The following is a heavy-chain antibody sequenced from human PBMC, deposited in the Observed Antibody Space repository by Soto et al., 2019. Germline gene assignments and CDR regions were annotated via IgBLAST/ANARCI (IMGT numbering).Heavy chain of an antibody. CDR1: GYTFSSYA. CDR2: INAGNGNT. CDR3: ARKNTDYYGMDV. V-gene: IGHV1-3*01. J-gene: IGHJ6*02. D-gene: IGHD4-17*01. Sequence: ASVKVSCKASGYTFSSYAMHWVRQAPGQRLEWMGWINAGNGNTKYSQKFQGRVTITRDTSASTAYMELSSLRSEDTAVYHCARKNTDYYGMDVWGQGTTVTVSS.